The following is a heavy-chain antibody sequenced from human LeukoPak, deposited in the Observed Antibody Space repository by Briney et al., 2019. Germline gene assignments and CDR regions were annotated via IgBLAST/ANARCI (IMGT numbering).Heavy chain of an antibody. CDR2: IWYDGRTK. J-gene: IGHJ3*02. Sequence: PGGPLRLSCAASGFTFSKYGIHWVRQAPGKGLEWVAVIWYDGRTKYYADSVKGRSTISRDNSKNTLYLQVNSLRPEDTAVYYCGRDTVGYGGAFDIWGQGTMVTVSS. CDR1: GFTFSKYG. CDR3: GRDTVGYGGAFDI. V-gene: IGHV3-33*01. D-gene: IGHD5-18*01.